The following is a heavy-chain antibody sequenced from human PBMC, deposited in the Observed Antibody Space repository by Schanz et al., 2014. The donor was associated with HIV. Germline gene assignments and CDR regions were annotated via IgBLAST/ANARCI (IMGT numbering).Heavy chain of an antibody. CDR2: IIPIFGTP. Sequence: QVRLVQSEAEVRKPGASVKVSCKASGYTFTNYGISWVRQAPGQGLEWMGGIIPIFGTPNYAQKFQGRVTITADESTSAAYLELSSLRSEDTAVYYCARGRQDYDFWSGAHYYYAMDVWGQGTTVTVSS. V-gene: IGHV1-69*01. CDR3: ARGRQDYDFWSGAHYYYAMDV. J-gene: IGHJ6*02. D-gene: IGHD3-3*01. CDR1: GYTFTNYG.